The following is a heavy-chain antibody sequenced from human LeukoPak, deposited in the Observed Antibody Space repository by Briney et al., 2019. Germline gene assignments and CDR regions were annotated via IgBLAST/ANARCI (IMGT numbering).Heavy chain of an antibody. J-gene: IGHJ4*02. CDR2: ISSSSSYI. V-gene: IGHV3-21*01. D-gene: IGHD1/OR15-1a*01. CDR1: GFSFRDYT. CDR3: AKDSPSRTATTEVPVDY. Sequence: GGSLRLSCAASGFSFRDYTMNWVRQAPGKGLEWVASISSSSSYIYFANSVRGRFTISRDNAKNSLYLQMNSLRAEDTAVYYCAKDSPSRTATTEVPVDYWGQGTLVTVSS.